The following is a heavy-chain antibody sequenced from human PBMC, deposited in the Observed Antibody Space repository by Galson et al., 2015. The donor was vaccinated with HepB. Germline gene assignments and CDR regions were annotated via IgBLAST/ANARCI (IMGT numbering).Heavy chain of an antibody. V-gene: IGHV3-15*01. CDR3: TTDQAIGLDY. Sequence: SLRLSCAASGFTFSNAWMSWVRQAPGKGLEWVGRIKSKTDGGTTDYAAPVKGRFTISRDDSKNTLYLRMNSLKTEDSAVYYCTTDQAIGLDYWGQGTLVTVSS. CDR1: GFTFSNAW. CDR2: IKSKTDGGTT. J-gene: IGHJ4*02.